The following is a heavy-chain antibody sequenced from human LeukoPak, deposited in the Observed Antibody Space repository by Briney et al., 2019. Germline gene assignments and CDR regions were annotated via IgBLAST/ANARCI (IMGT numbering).Heavy chain of an antibody. Sequence: GWALRLSCAGSVFTFSSCWMHWVRQAPGKGLVWVLRIKTDGSGTTYADSVKGRFTISRDNAKNTLFLQMNILRAEDTAVYSCARSPQSNYASDYWGQGTLVTVSS. V-gene: IGHV3-74*01. CDR1: VFTFSSCW. J-gene: IGHJ4*02. D-gene: IGHD1-26*01. CDR3: ARSPQSNYASDY. CDR2: IKTDGSGT.